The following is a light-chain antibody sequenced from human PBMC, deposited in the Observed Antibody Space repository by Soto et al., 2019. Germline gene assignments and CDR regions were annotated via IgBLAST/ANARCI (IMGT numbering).Light chain of an antibody. Sequence: QSVLTQPASVSGSPGQSITISCTGTSSDVGGYNYVSWYQQHPGKAPKLMIYGVSYRPSSISNRFSGSKSGNTASLTISGLQAEDEAAYYCSSYTSINSVVFGGGTKLTVL. J-gene: IGLJ2*01. V-gene: IGLV2-14*01. CDR1: SSDVGGYNY. CDR2: GVS. CDR3: SSYTSINSVV.